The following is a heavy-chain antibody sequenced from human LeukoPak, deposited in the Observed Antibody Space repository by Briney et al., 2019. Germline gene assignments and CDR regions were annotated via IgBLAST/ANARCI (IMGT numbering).Heavy chain of an antibody. CDR2: INPSGGST. V-gene: IGHV1-46*01. CDR1: GYTFTSYY. D-gene: IGHD1-26*01. CDR3: ARDSRLHYSGSYDKYYFDY. Sequence: ASVKLSCKTFGYTFTSYYMNWVRQTPGQGLEWMGIINPSGGSTSCAQKLQGRVPITRATSTSTVYMELCRLRYDDTAVYYCARDSRLHYSGSYDKYYFDYWGQGTPVTVSS. J-gene: IGHJ4*02.